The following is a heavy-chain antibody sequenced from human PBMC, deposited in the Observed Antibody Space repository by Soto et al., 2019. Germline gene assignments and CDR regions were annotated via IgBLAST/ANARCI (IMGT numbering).Heavy chain of an antibody. D-gene: IGHD2-2*01. V-gene: IGHV4-61*05. J-gene: IGHJ4*02. CDR3: ARGSPYCSSTTCYDQFDY. Sequence: SETLSLTCTVSGVSIRGSVSRYYWSWVRQPPGKGLEWIGYIYYSGTTDYNSSLKSRVTISTDTSKNQLSLKLSSVTAADTAVYYCARGSPYCSSTTCYDQFDYWGQGTLVTVSS. CDR1: GVSIRGSVSRYY. CDR2: IYYSGTT.